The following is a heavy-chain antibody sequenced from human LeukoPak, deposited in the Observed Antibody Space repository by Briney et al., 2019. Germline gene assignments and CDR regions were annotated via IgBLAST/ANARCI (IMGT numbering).Heavy chain of an antibody. CDR1: GVTFSSYW. V-gene: IGHV3-74*01. Sequence: GGSLRLSCAASGVTFSSYWMHWVRQAPGKGQVWVSRVNSDGTGTTYADSVEGRFTISRDNAKNTVYLQMNSLRAEDTAIYYCIRALIVATSPYMDVWGKGTMVTVSS. CDR2: VNSDGTGT. CDR3: IRALIVATSPYMDV. J-gene: IGHJ6*03. D-gene: IGHD5-12*01.